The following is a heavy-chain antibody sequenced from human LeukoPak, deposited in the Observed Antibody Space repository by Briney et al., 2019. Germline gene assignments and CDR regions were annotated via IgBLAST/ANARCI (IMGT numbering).Heavy chain of an antibody. Sequence: GGSLRLSCAASGFTFTSYWMDWVRQAPGKGLVWVSRINKDGSITTYADSVKGRFTISRDNAKTSLYLQMNSLRAEDTAVYYCARVPRPFYGPGLVDYWGQGTLVTVSS. V-gene: IGHV3-74*01. CDR2: INKDGSIT. D-gene: IGHD4-17*01. CDR1: GFTFTSYW. J-gene: IGHJ4*02. CDR3: ARVPRPFYGPGLVDY.